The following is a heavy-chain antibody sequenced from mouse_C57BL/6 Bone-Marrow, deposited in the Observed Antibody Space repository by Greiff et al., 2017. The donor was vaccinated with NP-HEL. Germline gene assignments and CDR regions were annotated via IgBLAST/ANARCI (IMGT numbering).Heavy chain of an antibody. CDR3: ARRDYGRRFAY. CDR1: GYTFTDYY. CDR2: INPNNGGT. J-gene: IGHJ3*01. D-gene: IGHD1-2*01. V-gene: IGHV1-26*01. Sequence: EVQLQQSGPELVKPGASVKISCKASGYTFTDYYMNWVKQSHGKSLEWIGDINPNNGGTSYNQKFKGKATLTVDKSSSTAYMELRSLTSEDSAVYYCARRDYGRRFAYWGQGTLVTVSA.